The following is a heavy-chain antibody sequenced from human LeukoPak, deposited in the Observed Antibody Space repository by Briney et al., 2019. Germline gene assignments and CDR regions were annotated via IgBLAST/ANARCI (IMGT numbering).Heavy chain of an antibody. V-gene: IGHV3-23*01. CDR2: IIGSGGST. J-gene: IGHJ4*02. CDR1: GFTFSIYG. D-gene: IGHD4-17*01. CDR3: AKDRSHYGDYESDY. Sequence: PGGSLRLSCAASGFTFSIYGVTWVRQAPGKGLQWVSAIIGSGGSTFYADSVKGRFTISRDNSKNTLYLQMNSLRAEDTAVYYCAKDRSHYGDYESDYWGQGTLVTVSS.